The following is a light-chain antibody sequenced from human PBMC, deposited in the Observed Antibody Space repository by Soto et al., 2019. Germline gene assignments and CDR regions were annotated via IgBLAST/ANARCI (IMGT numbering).Light chain of an antibody. V-gene: IGLV2-23*01. Sequence: ALTQPASVSGSPGQSITISCTGTSSDVGSDNLVSWYQQHPGKAPKLMIYEGSKRPSGVSNRFSGSKSGNTASLTISGLQAEDEADYYCCSYAGSSTAIFGGGTKLTVL. CDR1: SSDVGSDNL. CDR3: CSYAGSSTAI. J-gene: IGLJ2*01. CDR2: EGS.